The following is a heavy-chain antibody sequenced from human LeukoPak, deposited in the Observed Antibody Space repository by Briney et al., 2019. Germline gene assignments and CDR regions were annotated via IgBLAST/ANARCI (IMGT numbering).Heavy chain of an antibody. V-gene: IGHV4-59*08. Sequence: SETLSLTCTVSGGSISSYYWSWIRQPPGKGLEWIGYIYYSGSTYYNPSLKSRVTISVDTSKNQFSLKLSSVTAADTAVYYCARQTYYYDSSGYRGAFDIWGQGTMVTVSS. D-gene: IGHD3-22*01. CDR1: GGSISSYY. CDR2: IYYSGST. CDR3: ARQTYYYDSSGYRGAFDI. J-gene: IGHJ3*02.